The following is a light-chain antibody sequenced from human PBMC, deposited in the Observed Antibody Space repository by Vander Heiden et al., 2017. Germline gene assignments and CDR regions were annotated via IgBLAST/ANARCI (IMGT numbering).Light chain of an antibody. CDR2: DDS. CDR1: NIGSKS. CDR3: QVWDSSSHHVV. V-gene: IGLV3-21*02. Sequence: SYVLPQPPSASVTPGQAARITCGGDNIGSKSVHWYQQRPGQAPVVVVYDDSDRPSGIPDRISGSNSGNTATLTISKVEAGDEADYFCQVWDSSSHHVVFGGGTKLTVL. J-gene: IGLJ2*01.